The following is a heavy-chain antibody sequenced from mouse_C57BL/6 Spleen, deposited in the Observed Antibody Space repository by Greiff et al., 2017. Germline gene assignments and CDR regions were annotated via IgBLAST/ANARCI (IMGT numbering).Heavy chain of an antibody. CDR3: ARSGRGNYYGSPYFDV. CDR2: IDPNSGGT. CDR1: GYTFTSYW. Sequence: QVQLQQPGAELVKPGASVKLSCKASGYTFTSYWMHWVKQRPGRGLEWIGRIDPNSGGTKYNEKFKSKATLTVDKPSSTAYMQLSSLTSEDSAVYYCARSGRGNYYGSPYFDVWGTGTTVTVSS. V-gene: IGHV1-72*01. D-gene: IGHD1-1*01. J-gene: IGHJ1*03.